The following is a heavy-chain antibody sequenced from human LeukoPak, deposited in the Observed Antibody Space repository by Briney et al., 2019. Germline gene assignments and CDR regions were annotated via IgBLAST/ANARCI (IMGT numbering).Heavy chain of an antibody. D-gene: IGHD3-3*01. CDR1: GFTFSLYA. CDR2: INSGSDNI. J-gene: IGHJ4*02. V-gene: IGHV3-48*04. Sequence: GGSLRLSCAASGFTFSLYAMNWVRQAPGKGLEWVSYINSGSDNIHYTESVRGRFAISRDNAKKTLYLQMNSLRAEDTAVYYCARDTYEPGLIDFWGQGTLVSVSS. CDR3: ARDTYEPGLIDF.